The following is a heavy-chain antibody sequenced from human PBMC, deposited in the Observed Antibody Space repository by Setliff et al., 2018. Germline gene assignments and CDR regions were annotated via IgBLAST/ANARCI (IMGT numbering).Heavy chain of an antibody. CDR1: GGTFSSYA. CDR3: ARVYTLTIPPDY. V-gene: IGHV1-69*10. Sequence: SVKVSCKASGGTFSSYAISWVRQAPGQGLEWMGGIIPILGIANYAQKFQGRVTITADKSTSTAYMELSSLRSEDTAVYYCARVYTLTIPPDYWGQGTLVTVSS. J-gene: IGHJ4*02. CDR2: IIPILGIA. D-gene: IGHD4-17*01.